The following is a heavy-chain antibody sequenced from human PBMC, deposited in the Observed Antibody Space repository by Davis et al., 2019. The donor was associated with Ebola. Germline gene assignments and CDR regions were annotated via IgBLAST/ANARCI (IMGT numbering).Heavy chain of an antibody. CDR3: ARADRPPAAIVNYYYYMDV. Sequence: PGGSLRLSCAVSGFTVSLNYMSWVRQAPGKGLEWVSLMDSGGITYYAASVKGRFTISRDNSKNTLYLQMNSLRAEDTAVYYCARADRPPAAIVNYYYYMDVWGKGTTVTVSS. CDR2: MDSGGIT. V-gene: IGHV3-66*02. CDR1: GFTVSLNY. D-gene: IGHD2-2*02. J-gene: IGHJ6*03.